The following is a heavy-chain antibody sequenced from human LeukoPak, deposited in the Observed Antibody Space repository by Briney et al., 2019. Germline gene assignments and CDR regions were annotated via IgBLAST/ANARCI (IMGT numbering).Heavy chain of an antibody. CDR1: GFTFDAYE. J-gene: IGHJ5*01. CDR2: ISGSGRTI. CDR3: TRGVYGRFDS. Sequence: QPGGSLRLSCAASGFTFDAYEINWVRQAPGKGLEWVSYISGSGRTIYYADSVKGRFTISWDNAKNSVYLQMNRLRAKDTAVYYCTRGVYGRFDSWGQGTLVTVSS. D-gene: IGHD2/OR15-2a*01. V-gene: IGHV3-48*03.